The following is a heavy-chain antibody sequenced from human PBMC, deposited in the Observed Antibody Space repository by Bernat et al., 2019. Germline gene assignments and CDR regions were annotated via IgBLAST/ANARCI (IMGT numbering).Heavy chain of an antibody. CDR2: IYHSGST. Sequence: QVQLQQWGAGLLKPSETLSLTCAVYGYSISSGYYWGWIRQPPGKGLEWIGSIYHSGSTYYNPSLKSRVTISVDTSKNQFSLKLSSVTAADTAVYYCARDLNDNPYSSGWYGYWGQGTLVTVSS. CDR1: GYSISSGYY. D-gene: IGHD6-19*01. J-gene: IGHJ4*02. CDR3: ARDLNDNPYSSGWYGY. V-gene: IGHV4-38-2*02.